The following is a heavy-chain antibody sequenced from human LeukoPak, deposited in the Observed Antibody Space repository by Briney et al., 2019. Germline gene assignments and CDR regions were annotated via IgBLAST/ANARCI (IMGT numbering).Heavy chain of an antibody. D-gene: IGHD3-10*01. CDR3: ARVGWIGSGSYYFDY. CDR1: GGTFSSYA. J-gene: IGHJ4*02. V-gene: IGHV1-69*05. CDR2: IIPIFGTA. Sequence: SVKVSCKASGGTFSSYAISWVRQAPGQRLEWMGGIIPIFGTANYAQKFQGRVTITTDESTSTAYMELSSLRSEDTAVYYCARVGWIGSGSYYFDYWGQGTLVTVSS.